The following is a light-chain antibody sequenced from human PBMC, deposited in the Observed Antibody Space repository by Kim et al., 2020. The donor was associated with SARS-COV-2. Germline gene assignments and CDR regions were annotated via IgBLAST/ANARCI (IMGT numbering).Light chain of an antibody. CDR2: KAS. CDR1: QSISSW. V-gene: IGKV1-5*03. CDR3: QQYYNYPHT. Sequence: DIQMTQSPSTLSASVGDRVTTTCLASQSISSWLAWYQQRPGKAPKLLIYKASSLESGVPSRFSGSGSGTEFTLTISSLHPDDFATYYCQQYYNYPHTFGQGTKLEIK. J-gene: IGKJ2*01.